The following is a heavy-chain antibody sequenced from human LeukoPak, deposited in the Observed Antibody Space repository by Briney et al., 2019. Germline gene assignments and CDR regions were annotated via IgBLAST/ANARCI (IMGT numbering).Heavy chain of an antibody. CDR2: IIPIFDTA. J-gene: IGHJ4*02. CDR1: GGTFSSYG. V-gene: IGHV1-69*06. D-gene: IGHD4-17*01. CDR3: ARERHDNGAFDY. Sequence: GASVKVSCKASGGTFSSYGISWVRQAPGQGLEWMGGIIPIFDTANYAQKFKGRVTITADKSTSTAYMELSSLRSEDTAVYYCARERHDNGAFDYWGQGTLVTVSS.